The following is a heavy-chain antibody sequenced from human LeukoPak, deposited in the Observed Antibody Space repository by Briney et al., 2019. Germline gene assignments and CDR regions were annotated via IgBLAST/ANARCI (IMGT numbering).Heavy chain of an antibody. CDR1: GGSIRSSYYY. CDR3: ARREWLRSYWYFDL. Sequence: SETLSLTCTVSGGSIRSSYYYWGWIRQPPGKGLEWIGSIYDSGSTYYNPSLKSRVTISVDTSKNQFSLKLSSVTAADTAVYYCARREWLRSYWYFDLWGRGTLVTVSS. D-gene: IGHD3-3*01. V-gene: IGHV4-39*01. CDR2: IYDSGST. J-gene: IGHJ2*01.